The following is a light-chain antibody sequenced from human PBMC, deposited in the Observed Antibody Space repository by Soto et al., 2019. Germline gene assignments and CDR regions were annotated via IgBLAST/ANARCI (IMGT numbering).Light chain of an antibody. Sequence: QSVLTQPPSVSGAPGLRVTISCTGSSSNIGAGYDVHWYQQLPGTAPKLLIYGNSNRPSGVPDRFSGSKSGTSASLAITGLQAEDEADYYCQSYDSSLSGYVVFGGGTKVTVL. CDR2: GNS. J-gene: IGLJ2*01. CDR1: SSNIGAGYD. V-gene: IGLV1-40*01. CDR3: QSYDSSLSGYVV.